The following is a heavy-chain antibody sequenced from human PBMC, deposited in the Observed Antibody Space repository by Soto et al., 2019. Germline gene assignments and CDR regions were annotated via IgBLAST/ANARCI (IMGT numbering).Heavy chain of an antibody. CDR1: GFTFSSYS. D-gene: IGHD2-2*01. CDR3: PSFSGRLVPAAPRSYYYGMDV. J-gene: IGHJ6*02. CDR2: ISSSSSTI. Sequence: GGSLRLSCAASGFTFSSYSMNWVRQAPGKGLEWVSYISSSSSTIYYADSVKGRFTISRDTAKNSLYLHLNSLRDEDTPVCYCPSFSGRLVPAAPRSYYYGMDVWGQGTTLNVSS. V-gene: IGHV3-48*02.